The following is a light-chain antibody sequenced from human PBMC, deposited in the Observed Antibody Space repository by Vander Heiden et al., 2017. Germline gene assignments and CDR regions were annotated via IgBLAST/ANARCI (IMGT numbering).Light chain of an antibody. Sequence: QSALTQPASASGSPGQSITIACTGTRRDVGGYKYVSWYQQHPGKAPKRMIYDVSNRPSGVSNRFSGSKSGNTASLTISGLQAEEEADYYCSSYTSSSTLVVFGGGTKLTVL. J-gene: IGLJ2*01. CDR1: RRDVGGYKY. CDR2: DVS. V-gene: IGLV2-14*03. CDR3: SSYTSSSTLVV.